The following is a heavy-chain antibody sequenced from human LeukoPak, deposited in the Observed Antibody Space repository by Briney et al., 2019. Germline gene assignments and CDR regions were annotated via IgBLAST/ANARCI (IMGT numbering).Heavy chain of an antibody. CDR1: GGSISSYY. J-gene: IGHJ3*02. V-gene: IGHV4-59*01. D-gene: IGHD1-26*01. CDR2: IYYSGST. CDR3: ARETLSGFDI. Sequence: SETLSLTCTVSGGSISSYYWSWIRQPPGKGLEWIWYIYYSGSTNYNPSLKSRVTISVDTSKNQFSLKLSSVTAADTAVYYCARETLSGFDIWGQGTMVTVSS.